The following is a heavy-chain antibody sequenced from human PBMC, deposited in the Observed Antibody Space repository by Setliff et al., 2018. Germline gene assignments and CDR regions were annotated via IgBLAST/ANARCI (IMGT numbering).Heavy chain of an antibody. CDR1: GGTFSSYG. Sequence: SVKVSCKASGGTFSSYGISWVRQAPGQGLEWLGGTIPNFGTTNYAQEFQGRVTIITDESTSTAYMELSSLRFEDTAVYYCAREGVDTRSSADYRYYMDVWGKGTTVTVS. J-gene: IGHJ6*03. D-gene: IGHD5-18*01. V-gene: IGHV1-69*05. CDR2: TIPNFGTT. CDR3: AREGVDTRSSADYRYYMDV.